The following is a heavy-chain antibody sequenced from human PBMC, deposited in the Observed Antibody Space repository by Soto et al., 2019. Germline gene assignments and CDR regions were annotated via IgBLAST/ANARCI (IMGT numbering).Heavy chain of an antibody. CDR2: IHPSGDT. Sequence: WASVKVSCKASGYKFTTYFIHWVRQAPGQGLEWMGMIHPSGDTGYGQKFRGRVTMTIDTSTTTANMELRNLTSEDTAIYFSVRGYCTTTPCSGDFQHWGQGTLVTVSS. CDR1: GYKFTTYF. V-gene: IGHV1-46*01. D-gene: IGHD2-8*01. CDR3: VRGYCTTTPCSGDFQH. J-gene: IGHJ1*01.